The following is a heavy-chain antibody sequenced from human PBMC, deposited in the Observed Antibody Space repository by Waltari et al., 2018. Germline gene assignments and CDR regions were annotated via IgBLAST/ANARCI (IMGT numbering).Heavy chain of an antibody. CDR3: ARDDLKDIVPFDY. CDR2: IKQEGSEK. V-gene: IGHV3-7*01. J-gene: IGHJ4*02. D-gene: IGHD2-15*01. CDR1: GFTFSSYW. Sequence: EVQLVESGGGLVQPGGSLRLSCAASGFTFSSYWMSWVRQAPGKGLEWVANIKQEGSEKYYVDSVKGRFTISRDNAKNSLYLQMNSLRAEDTAVYYCARDDLKDIVPFDYWGQGTLVTVSS.